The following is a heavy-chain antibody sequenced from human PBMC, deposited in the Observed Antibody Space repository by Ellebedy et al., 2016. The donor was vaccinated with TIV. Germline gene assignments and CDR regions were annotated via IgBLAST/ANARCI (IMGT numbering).Heavy chain of an antibody. J-gene: IGHJ6*02. D-gene: IGHD1-26*01. V-gene: IGHV4-4*02. Sequence: MPSETLSLTCAVSGGSISSSNWWCWVRQPPGKGLEWIGEIYHSGSTNYNPSLKSRVTISVDTSKNQFSLKLSSVTAADTAVYYCAREVGYYYYYGMDVWGQGTTVTVSS. CDR1: GGSISSSNW. CDR3: AREVGYYYYYGMDV. CDR2: IYHSGST.